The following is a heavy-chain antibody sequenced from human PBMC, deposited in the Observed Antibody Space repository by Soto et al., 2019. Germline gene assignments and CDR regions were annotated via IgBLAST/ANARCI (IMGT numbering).Heavy chain of an antibody. V-gene: IGHV1-18*01. J-gene: IGHJ6*02. CDR1: GYTFTNYG. Sequence: QVQVVQSGDEVKKPGASVKVSCKASGYTFTNYGFSWVRQAPGQGLEWMGWISGYNGNTKYAEKFQGRVTMTTDTSKSKTHMGLRSLRSYDTGGYYCAREGQAPYYYYGMDGWGQGTAVTVSS. CDR3: AREGQAPYYYYGMDG. CDR2: ISGYNGNT.